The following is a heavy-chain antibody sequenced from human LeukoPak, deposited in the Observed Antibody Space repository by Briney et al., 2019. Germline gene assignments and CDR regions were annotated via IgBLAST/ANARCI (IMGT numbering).Heavy chain of an antibody. J-gene: IGHJ6*02. Sequence: SETLSLTCAVYGGSFSGYYWSWIRQPPGKGLEWIGEINHSGSTNYNPSLKSRVTISVDTSKNQFSLKLSSVTAADTAVYYCAREGYDFWSGYHVYYYGMDVWGQGTTVTVSS. CDR3: AREGYDFWSGYHVYYYGMDV. D-gene: IGHD3-3*01. CDR1: GGSFSGYY. V-gene: IGHV4-34*01. CDR2: INHSGST.